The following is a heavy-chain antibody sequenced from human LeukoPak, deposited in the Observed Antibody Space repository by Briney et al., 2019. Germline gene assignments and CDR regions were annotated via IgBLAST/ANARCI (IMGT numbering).Heavy chain of an antibody. CDR3: AREHYDSSGYYYDY. CDR2: IIPIFGTA. J-gene: IGHJ4*02. Sequence: GASVKVSCKASGGTFSSYAISWVRQAPGQGLEWMGRIIPIFGTANYAQKFQGRVTITTDEYTSTAYMELSSLRSEDTAVYYCAREHYDSSGYYYDYWGQGTLVTVSS. CDR1: GGTFSSYA. D-gene: IGHD3-22*01. V-gene: IGHV1-69*05.